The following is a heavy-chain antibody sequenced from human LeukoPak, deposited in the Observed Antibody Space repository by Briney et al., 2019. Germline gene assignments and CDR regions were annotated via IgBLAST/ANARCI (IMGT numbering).Heavy chain of an antibody. V-gene: IGHV3-20*04. D-gene: IGHD1-26*01. CDR3: ARGTILEATACNPFDY. CDR1: GFTFDDYG. CDR2: INWNGGST. Sequence: GGSLRLSCAASGFTFDDYGMSWVRQAPGKGLEWVSGINWNGGSTGYADSVKGRFTISRDNAKNSLYLQMNNLRAEDTAVYYCARGTILEATACNPFDYWGQGTLVTVSS. J-gene: IGHJ4*02.